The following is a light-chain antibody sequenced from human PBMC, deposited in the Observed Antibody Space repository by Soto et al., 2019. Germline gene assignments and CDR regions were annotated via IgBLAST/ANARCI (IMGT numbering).Light chain of an antibody. V-gene: IGKV3-15*01. CDR1: QTVGSTY. Sequence: EIVLTQSPATLSLSPGERATLSCGASQTVGSTYLAWYHQKPGLAPRLLIYDTSTRATGIPARFSGSGSGTEFTLTISSLQSEDFAVYYCQQYNNWWTFGQGTRVEIK. J-gene: IGKJ1*01. CDR2: DTS. CDR3: QQYNNWWT.